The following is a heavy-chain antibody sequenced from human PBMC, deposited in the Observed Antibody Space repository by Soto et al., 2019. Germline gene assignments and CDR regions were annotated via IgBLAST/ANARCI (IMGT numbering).Heavy chain of an antibody. D-gene: IGHD2-2*02. CDR1: GFVFSAYW. CDR2: INNGGSST. V-gene: IGHV3-74*03. J-gene: IGHJ6*02. CDR3: ARELPTAIRGGYYYSYGMDV. Sequence: EVRLVESGGGLVQPGGSLRLSCAASGFVFSAYWMHWVRQAPGKGLVWVSRINNGGSSTTYADSVKGRFTISRDNAKDTLYLQMNSLRAVDTAVHYCARELPTAIRGGYYYSYGMDVWGQGTTVTVSS.